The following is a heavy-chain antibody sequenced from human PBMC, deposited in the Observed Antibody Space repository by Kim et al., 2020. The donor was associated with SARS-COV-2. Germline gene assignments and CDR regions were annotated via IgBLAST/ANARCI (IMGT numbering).Heavy chain of an antibody. CDR2: IKDRADGRTT. CDR1: GFTFSNAL. Sequence: GGSLRLSCAASGFTFSNALMTWVRQAPGKGLEWVGRIKDRADGRTTDNAAPVQGRFIISRDDSQKTLYLQMNDLKIEDTAVYYCIADVTSLRLACEALEVWGGGTVVTVSS. D-gene: IGHD3-9*01. CDR3: IADVTSLRLACEALEV. J-gene: IGHJ3*01. V-gene: IGHV3-15*01.